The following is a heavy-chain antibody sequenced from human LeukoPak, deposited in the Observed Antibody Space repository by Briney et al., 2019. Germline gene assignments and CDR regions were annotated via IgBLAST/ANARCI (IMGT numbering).Heavy chain of an antibody. D-gene: IGHD3-22*01. Sequence: PGGSLRLSCAASGFTFSDYYMSWIRQAPGKGLEWVSHISSSGSTIYYADSVKGRFTISRDNAKNSLYLQMNSLRAEDTAVYYCARDGEYYDSSGNFDYWGQGTLVTVSS. J-gene: IGHJ4*02. CDR1: GFTFSDYY. V-gene: IGHV3-11*01. CDR2: ISSSGSTI. CDR3: ARDGEYYDSSGNFDY.